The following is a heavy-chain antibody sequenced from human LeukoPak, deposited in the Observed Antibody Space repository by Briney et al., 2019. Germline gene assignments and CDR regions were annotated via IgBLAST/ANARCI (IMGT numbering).Heavy chain of an antibody. V-gene: IGHV3-48*03. CDR3: ARVSPNTVTTLQYFDY. D-gene: IGHD4-17*01. CDR2: ISISGSTI. J-gene: IGHJ4*02. CDR1: GFTFSSFE. Sequence: GGSLRLSCAASGFTFSSFEMNWVRQAPGKGLEWVSYISISGSTIYYADSVKGRFTISRDNAKNSLYLQMNSLRAEDTAVYYCARVSPNTVTTLQYFDYWGQGTLVTVSS.